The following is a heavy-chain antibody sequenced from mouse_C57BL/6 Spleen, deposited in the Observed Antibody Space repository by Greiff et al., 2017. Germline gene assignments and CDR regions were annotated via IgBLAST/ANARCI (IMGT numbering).Heavy chain of an antibody. CDR1: GYSFTGYY. Sequence: EVQLQQSGPELVKPGASVKISCKASGYSFTGYYMNWVKQSPEKSLEWIGEINPSTGGTTYNQKFKAKATLTVDKSSSTAYMQLKSLTSEDSAVYYCAREEGSGFAYWGQGTLVTVSA. CDR2: INPSTGGT. D-gene: IGHD3-2*02. V-gene: IGHV1-42*01. J-gene: IGHJ3*01. CDR3: AREEGSGFAY.